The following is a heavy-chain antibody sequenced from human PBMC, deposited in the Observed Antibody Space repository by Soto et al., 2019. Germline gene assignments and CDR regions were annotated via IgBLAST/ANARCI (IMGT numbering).Heavy chain of an antibody. J-gene: IGHJ6*02. CDR1: GFTFGDYA. Sequence: GGSLRLSCTASGFTFGDYAMSWFRQAPGKGLEWVGFIRSKAYGGTTEYAASVKGRFTISRDDSKSIAYLQMNSLKTEDTAVYYCTRRSTVAYYYGMDVWGQGTTVTVSS. CDR3: TRRSTVAYYYGMDV. V-gene: IGHV3-49*03. D-gene: IGHD4-17*01. CDR2: IRSKAYGGTT.